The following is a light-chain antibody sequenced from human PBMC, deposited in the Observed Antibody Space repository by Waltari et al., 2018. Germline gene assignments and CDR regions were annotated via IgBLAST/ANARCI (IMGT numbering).Light chain of an antibody. J-gene: IGKJ1*01. CDR1: QSLLYSSNNKNN. CDR2: WAS. Sequence: DIVMTQSPDSLAVSLGERATINCKSSQSLLYSSNNKNNLAWYQQKPGQPPKFLIYWASTRESGVPDRFSGSGSGIHFTLTISSLQAEDVAVYYCQQYYNTPRTFGQGTKVEIK. V-gene: IGKV4-1*01. CDR3: QQYYNTPRT.